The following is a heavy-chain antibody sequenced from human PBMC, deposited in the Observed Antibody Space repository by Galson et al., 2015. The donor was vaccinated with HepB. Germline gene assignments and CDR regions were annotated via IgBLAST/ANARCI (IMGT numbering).Heavy chain of an antibody. Sequence: SVKVSCKASGYTFTGYYMHWVRQAPGQGLEWMGRINPNSGGTTYAQKFQGRVTMTRDTSISTAYMDLSSLRSDDTAVYYCARGSPVVVTAPYYYGMDVWGQGTTVTVSS. CDR1: GYTFTGYY. CDR3: ARGSPVVVTAPYYYGMDV. D-gene: IGHD2-21*02. V-gene: IGHV1-2*06. J-gene: IGHJ6*02. CDR2: INPNSGGT.